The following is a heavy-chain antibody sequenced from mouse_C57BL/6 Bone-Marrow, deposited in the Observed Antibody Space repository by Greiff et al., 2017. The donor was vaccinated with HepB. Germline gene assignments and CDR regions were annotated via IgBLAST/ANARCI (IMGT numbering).Heavy chain of an antibody. Sequence: EVHLVESGEGLVKPGGSLKLSCAASGFTFSSYAMSWVRQTPEKRLEWVAYISSGGDYIYYADTVKGRFTISRDNARNTLYLQMSSLKSEDTAMYYCTRGNYYYGSSYVWFAYWGQGTLVTVSA. V-gene: IGHV5-9-1*02. J-gene: IGHJ3*01. CDR2: ISSGGDYI. CDR1: GFTFSSYA. D-gene: IGHD1-1*01. CDR3: TRGNYYYGSSYVWFAY.